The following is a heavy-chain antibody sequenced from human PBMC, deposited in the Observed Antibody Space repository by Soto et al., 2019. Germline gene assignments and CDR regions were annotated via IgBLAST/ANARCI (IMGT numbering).Heavy chain of an antibody. CDR1: GFTFSSYS. J-gene: IGHJ4*02. V-gene: IGHV3-21*01. Sequence: EVQLVESGGGLVKPGGSLRLSCAASGFTFSSYSMNWVRQAPGKGLEWVSPISSSSSYIYYADSVKGRFTISRDNAKNSLYLQMNSLRAEDTAVYYCARDIGLHLGELSLCYCDYWGQGTLVTVSS. D-gene: IGHD3-16*02. CDR3: ARDIGLHLGELSLCYCDY. CDR2: ISSSSSYI.